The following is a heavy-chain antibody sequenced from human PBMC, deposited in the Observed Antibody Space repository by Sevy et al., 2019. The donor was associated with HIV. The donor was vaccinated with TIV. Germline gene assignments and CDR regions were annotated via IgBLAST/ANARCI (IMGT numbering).Heavy chain of an antibody. CDR3: AKARRTSIAALRGDAFDI. D-gene: IGHD6-6*01. CDR1: GFTFSSYA. Sequence: GGSLRLSCAASGFTFSSYAMSWVRQAPGKGLEWVSAISGSGGSTYYADSVKGRFTISRDNSKNTLYLQMNSLRAEDTAVYYYAKARRTSIAALRGDAFDIWGQGTMVTVSS. J-gene: IGHJ3*02. CDR2: ISGSGGST. V-gene: IGHV3-23*01.